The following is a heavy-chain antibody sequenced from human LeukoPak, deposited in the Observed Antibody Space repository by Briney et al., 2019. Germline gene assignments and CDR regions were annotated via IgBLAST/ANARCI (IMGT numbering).Heavy chain of an antibody. Sequence: ASVKVSCKASEYTFTGYYMHWVRQAPGQGLEWMGWINPNSGGTNYAQKFQGRVTMTRDTSISTAYMELSRLRSDDTAVYYCARDRDGWYTFDYWGQGTLVTVSS. CDR1: EYTFTGYY. D-gene: IGHD6-19*01. J-gene: IGHJ4*02. CDR2: INPNSGGT. CDR3: ARDRDGWYTFDY. V-gene: IGHV1-2*02.